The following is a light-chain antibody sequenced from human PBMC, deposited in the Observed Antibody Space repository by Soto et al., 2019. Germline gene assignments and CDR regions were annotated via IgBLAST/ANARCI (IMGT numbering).Light chain of an antibody. CDR3: QQTYRTPLT. CDR1: QSISSY. Sequence: DIQMTQSPSSLSASVGDRVTITCRASQSISSYLNWYQQKPGKAPKLLIYAASSLQSGVPSRFSGSGSRTEFTLTISSLQHEDFATYSCQQTYRTPLTFGGGTKVEIK. J-gene: IGKJ4*02. CDR2: AAS. V-gene: IGKV1-39*01.